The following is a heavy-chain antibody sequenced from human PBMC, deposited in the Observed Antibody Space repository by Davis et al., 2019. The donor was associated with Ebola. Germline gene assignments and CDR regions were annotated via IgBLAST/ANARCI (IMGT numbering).Heavy chain of an antibody. Sequence: GESLKISCAASGFTFSSYGMHWVRQAPGKGLEWVAVIWYDGSNKYYADSVKGRFTISRDNSKNTLYLQMKRLRAEDTAVYYWARGTLTMVRGVILPYGMDVWGQGTTVTVSS. CDR1: GFTFSSYG. CDR2: IWYDGSNK. D-gene: IGHD3-10*01. CDR3: ARGTLTMVRGVILPYGMDV. J-gene: IGHJ6*02. V-gene: IGHV3-33*01.